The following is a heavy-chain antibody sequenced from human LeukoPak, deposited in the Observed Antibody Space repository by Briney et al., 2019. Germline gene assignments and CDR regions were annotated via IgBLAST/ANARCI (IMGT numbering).Heavy chain of an antibody. CDR3: ASQYSSSWYYFDY. V-gene: IGHV4-30-2*01. CDR1: GGSISSGGYS. J-gene: IGHJ4*02. D-gene: IGHD6-13*01. CDR2: IYHSGST. Sequence: SQTLSLTCAVSGGSISSGGYSWSWIRQPPGKGLEWIGYIYHSGSTYYNPSLKSRVTISVDRSKNQFSLKLSPVTAADTAVYYCASQYSSSWYYFDYWGQGTLVTVSS.